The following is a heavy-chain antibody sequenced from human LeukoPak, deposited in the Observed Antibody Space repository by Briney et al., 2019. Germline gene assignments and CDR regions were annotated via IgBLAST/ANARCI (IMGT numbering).Heavy chain of an antibody. CDR3: AREKSTTVADTFDY. J-gene: IGHJ4*02. V-gene: IGHV3-21*01. CDR2: ISSSSSYI. Sequence: GGXLRLSCAASGFTFSSYSMNWVRQAPGKGLEWVSSISSSSSYIYYADSVKGRFTISRDNAKNSLYLQMNSLRAEDTAVYYCAREKSTTVADTFDYWGQGTLVTVSS. D-gene: IGHD6-19*01. CDR1: GFTFSSYS.